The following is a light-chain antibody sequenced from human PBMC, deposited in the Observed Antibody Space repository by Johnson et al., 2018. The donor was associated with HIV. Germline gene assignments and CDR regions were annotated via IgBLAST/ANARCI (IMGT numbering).Light chain of an antibody. V-gene: IGLV1-51*02. CDR3: GTWHSALSGGGV. CDR1: SSNIGNNY. CDR2: ENN. Sequence: QSVLTQPPSVSAAPGQKVTISCSGSSSNIGNNYVYWYQQLPGTAPKLLIYENNKRPSGIPDRFSGSKSGTSATLGITGLQAGDEADYYCGTWHSALSGGGVFGTGTRVTVL. J-gene: IGLJ1*01.